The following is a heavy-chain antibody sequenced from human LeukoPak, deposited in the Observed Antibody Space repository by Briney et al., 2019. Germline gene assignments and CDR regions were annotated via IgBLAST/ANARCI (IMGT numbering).Heavy chain of an antibody. CDR3: AKDRGSIAVAGIDY. Sequence: PGGSLRLSCAASGFTFSSYAMSWVRQAPGKGLEWVSAISGSVGSTYYADSVKGRFTISRDNSKNTLYLQMNRLRAEDTAVYYCAKDRGSIAVAGIDYWGQGALVTVSS. CDR1: GFTFSSYA. D-gene: IGHD6-19*01. V-gene: IGHV3-23*01. CDR2: ISGSVGST. J-gene: IGHJ4*02.